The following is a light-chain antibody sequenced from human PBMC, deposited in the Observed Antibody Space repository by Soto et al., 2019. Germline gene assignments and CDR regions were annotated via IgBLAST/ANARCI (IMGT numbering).Light chain of an antibody. CDR1: NIGSKN. CDR2: RDS. Sequence: SYELTQPLSVSVALGQTARITCGGNNIGSKNVHWYQQKPGQAPVLVIYRDSNRPSGIPERFSGSNSGNTATLTISRAQAGDGADYYCQVWDSSPAVFGGGTKLTVL. J-gene: IGLJ2*01. CDR3: QVWDSSPAV. V-gene: IGLV3-9*01.